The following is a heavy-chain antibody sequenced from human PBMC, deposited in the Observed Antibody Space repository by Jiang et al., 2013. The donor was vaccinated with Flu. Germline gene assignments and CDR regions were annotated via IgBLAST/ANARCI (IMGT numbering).Heavy chain of an antibody. CDR2: IMPIFGTS. J-gene: IGHJ5*01. D-gene: IGHD6-13*01. CDR1: GDSFSSYA. Sequence: VQLVESGAEVKKPGSSVKVSCKASGDSFSSYATSWVRQAPGQGLEWMGGIMPIFGTSKYAQKFQGRVTITADESTNTVYMELSSLTSEDTAVYYCARDHTAYGSSWYDYWGQGTLVTVSS. CDR3: ARDHTAYGSSWYDY. V-gene: IGHV1-69*01.